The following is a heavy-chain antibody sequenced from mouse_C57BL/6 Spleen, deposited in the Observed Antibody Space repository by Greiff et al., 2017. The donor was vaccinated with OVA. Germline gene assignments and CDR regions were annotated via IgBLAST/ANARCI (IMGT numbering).Heavy chain of an antibody. V-gene: IGHV3-6*01. Sequence: EVQLQQSGPGLVKPSQSLSLTCSVTGYSITSGYYWNWIRQFPGNKLEWMGYISYDGSNNYNPSLKNRISITRDTSKNQFVLKLNSVTTEDTATDYCAREANGDRYFDVWGTGTTVTVSS. CDR3: AREANGDRYFDV. CDR2: ISYDGSN. CDR1: GYSITSGYY. D-gene: IGHD4-1*01. J-gene: IGHJ1*03.